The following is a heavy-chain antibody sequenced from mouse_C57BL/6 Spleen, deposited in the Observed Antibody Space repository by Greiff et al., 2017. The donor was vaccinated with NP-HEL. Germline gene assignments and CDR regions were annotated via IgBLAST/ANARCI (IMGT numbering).Heavy chain of an antibody. D-gene: IGHD1-2*01. Sequence: VQLQQPGAELVRPGASVKLSCTASGFNIKDDYMHWVKQRPEQGLEWIGWIDPENGDTEYASKFQGKATITADTSSNTAYLQLSSLTSEDTAVYYCTGRRWDDWGQGTSVTVSS. CDR1: GFNIKDDY. CDR2: IDPENGDT. V-gene: IGHV14-4*01. J-gene: IGHJ4*01. CDR3: TGRRWDD.